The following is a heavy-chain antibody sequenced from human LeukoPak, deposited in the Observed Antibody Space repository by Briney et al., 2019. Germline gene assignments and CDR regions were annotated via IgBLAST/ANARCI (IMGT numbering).Heavy chain of an antibody. Sequence: SVKVSCKASGGTFISYAISWVRQAPGQGLEWMGGIIPIFGTANYAQKFQGRVTITADESTSTAYMELSSLRSEDTAVYYCARQGDTAMVSHYYYGMDVWGQGTTVTVSS. CDR3: ARQGDTAMVSHYYYGMDV. V-gene: IGHV1-69*13. CDR1: GGTFISYA. D-gene: IGHD5-18*01. J-gene: IGHJ6*02. CDR2: IIPIFGTA.